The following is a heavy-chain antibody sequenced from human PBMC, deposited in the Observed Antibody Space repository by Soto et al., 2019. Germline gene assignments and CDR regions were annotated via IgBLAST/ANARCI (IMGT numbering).Heavy chain of an antibody. D-gene: IGHD1-26*01. CDR2: INAGNGNT. V-gene: IGHV1-3*01. CDR3: ARARHSGSYYFDY. J-gene: IGHJ4*02. Sequence: QVQLVQSGAEVKKPAASVKVSCKASGYTFTSYAMHWVRQAPGQRLEWMGWINAGNGNTKYSQKFQGRVTITRDTSASTAYMELSSLRSEDTAVYYCARARHSGSYYFDYWGQGTLVTVSS. CDR1: GYTFTSYA.